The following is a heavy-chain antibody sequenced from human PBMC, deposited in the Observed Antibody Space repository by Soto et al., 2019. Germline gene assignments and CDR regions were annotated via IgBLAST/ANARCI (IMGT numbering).Heavy chain of an antibody. CDR1: GGSISSGGYY. J-gene: IGHJ5*02. CDR3: ARVPEAAGTRWFDP. V-gene: IGHV4-31*03. CDR2: IYYSGRT. Sequence: SETLSLTCTVSGGSISSGGYYWSWIRQHPGKGLEWIGYIYYSGRTYYNPSLKSRFTISVDTSKNQFSLKLSAVTAADTAGYYCARVPEAAGTRWFDPWGQGTLVTVSS. D-gene: IGHD6-13*01.